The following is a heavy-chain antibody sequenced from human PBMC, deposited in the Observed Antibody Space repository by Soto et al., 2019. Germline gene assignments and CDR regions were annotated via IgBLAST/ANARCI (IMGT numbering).Heavy chain of an antibody. CDR1: GGSISSYY. CDR3: ASTLYGSGSYYNSYPPLY. V-gene: IGHV4-59*12. D-gene: IGHD3-10*01. Sequence: SETLCLTCTVSGGSISSYYWSWIRQPPGKGLEWIGYIYYSGSTNYNPSLKSRVTISRDTSKNTLYLQMNSLRAEDTAVYYCASTLYGSGSYYNSYPPLYWGQGTLVTVSS. J-gene: IGHJ4*02. CDR2: IYYSGST.